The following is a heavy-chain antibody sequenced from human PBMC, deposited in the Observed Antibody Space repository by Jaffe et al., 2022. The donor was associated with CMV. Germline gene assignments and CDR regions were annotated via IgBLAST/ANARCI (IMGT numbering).Heavy chain of an antibody. D-gene: IGHD3-9*01. CDR3: ARHGGTYYDILTGYYYFDY. CDR1: GGSISSSSYY. Sequence: QLQLQESGPGLVKPSETLSLTCTVSGGSISSSSYYWGWIRQPPGKGLEWIGSIYYSGSTYYNPSLKSRVTISVDTSKNQFSLKLSSVTAADTAVYYCARHGGTYYDILTGYYYFDYWGQGTLVTVSS. V-gene: IGHV4-39*01. CDR2: IYYSGST. J-gene: IGHJ4*02.